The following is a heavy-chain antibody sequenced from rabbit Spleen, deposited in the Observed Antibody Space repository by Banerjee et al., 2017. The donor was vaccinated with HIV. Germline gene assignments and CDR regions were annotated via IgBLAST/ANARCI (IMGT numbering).Heavy chain of an antibody. V-gene: IGHV1S45*01. Sequence: QEQLEESGGGLVKPGGTLTLTCKASGIDFSSYYYMCWVRQAPGKGLEWIACIYAGSSGSTYYASWAKGRFTISKTSSTTVTLQMTSLTAADTATYFCARDGDSAAYYFNLWGQGTLVTVS. CDR2: IYAGSSGST. CDR1: GIDFSSYYY. D-gene: IGHD7-1*01. CDR3: ARDGDSAAYYFNL. J-gene: IGHJ4*01.